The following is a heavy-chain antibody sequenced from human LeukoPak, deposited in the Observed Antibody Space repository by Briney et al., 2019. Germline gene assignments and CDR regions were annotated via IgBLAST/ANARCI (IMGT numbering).Heavy chain of an antibody. D-gene: IGHD2-2*01. V-gene: IGHV1-8*01. CDR3: VGGSKGVPGAIVAP. CDR1: GYTFTNYD. CDR2: MNPDSGNA. Sequence: GASVNVSCKASGYTFTNYDINWVRQATGQGLEWMGWMNPDSGNAGYAQKFQGKVTMTRHTSIGTAYMDTSSPRSKDTAIHYCVGGSKGVPGAIVAPGGQGTLFIVSS. J-gene: IGHJ5*02.